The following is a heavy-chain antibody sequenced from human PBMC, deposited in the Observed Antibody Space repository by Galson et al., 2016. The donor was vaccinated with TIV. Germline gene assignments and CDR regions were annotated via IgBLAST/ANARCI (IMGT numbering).Heavy chain of an antibody. CDR3: ARAPDQYFDS. CDR1: GDTITNDF. J-gene: IGHJ4*02. Sequence: SVKVSCKASGDTITNDFMHWVRQAPGQGLEWMGIINPSGDDTNSTEKFQGRLTMTRDTSTSTVYMELNSLRSDDTAVYYCARAPDQYFDSWGQGTLVTVSS. CDR2: INPSGDDT. D-gene: IGHD1-14*01. V-gene: IGHV1-46*01.